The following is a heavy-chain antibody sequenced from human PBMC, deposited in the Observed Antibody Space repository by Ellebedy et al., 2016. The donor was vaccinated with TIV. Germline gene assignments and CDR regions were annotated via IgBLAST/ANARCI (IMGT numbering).Heavy chain of an antibody. CDR2: FYFSGTT. J-gene: IGHJ4*02. V-gene: IGHV4-59*01. CDR3: AKYHCPGGICDSFDY. CDR1: GGSISGYF. Sequence: MPSETLSLTCTVPGGSISGYFWAWIRQPPGKGLEWIGWFYFSGTTNYTLSLKSRVTISVDTSKNQFSLMLNSVTAADTALYCCAKYHCPGGICDSFDYWGQGTLVTVSS. D-gene: IGHD2-8*02.